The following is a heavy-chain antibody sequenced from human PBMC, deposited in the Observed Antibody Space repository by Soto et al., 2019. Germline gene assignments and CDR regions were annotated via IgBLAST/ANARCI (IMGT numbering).Heavy chain of an antibody. Sequence: PSQTLSLTCAISGDSVSGNSAAWNWIRQSPSRGLEWLGRTYYRSKWYNDYAVSVKSRITVTPDTSKNQFSLHLNSVTPEDTAVYXCAREFPYYESSDSYFDYWGQGALVTVS. V-gene: IGHV6-1*01. D-gene: IGHD3-16*01. J-gene: IGHJ4*02. CDR1: GDSVSGNSAA. CDR2: TYYRSKWYN. CDR3: AREFPYYESSDSYFDY.